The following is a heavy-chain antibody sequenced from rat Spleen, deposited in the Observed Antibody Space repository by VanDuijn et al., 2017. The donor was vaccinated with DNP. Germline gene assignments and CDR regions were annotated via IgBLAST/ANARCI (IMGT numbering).Heavy chain of an antibody. D-gene: IGHD1-4*01. V-gene: IGHV5-27*01. CDR3: TTVYNGMDA. Sequence: EVQLVESGGGLVQPGRSLKLSCAGTGFTFSDYNMAWVRQAPAKGLEWVAYIGSPAYAPYYTDSVKGRFAISRDNAKSTLYLQMDSLRSEDTATYYCTTVYNGMDAWGQGTSVTVSS. CDR1: GFTFSDYN. J-gene: IGHJ4*01. CDR2: IGSPAYAP.